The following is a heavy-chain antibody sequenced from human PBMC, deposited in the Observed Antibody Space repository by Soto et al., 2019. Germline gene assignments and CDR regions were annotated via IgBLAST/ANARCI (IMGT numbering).Heavy chain of an antibody. CDR1: GGSISSSSYY. D-gene: IGHD3-10*01. CDR3: ARHGAFTLASKYFDY. CDR2: IYYSGST. Sequence: QLQLQESGPGLVKPSETLSLTCTVSGGSISSSSYYWGWIRQPPGKGLEWTGSIYYSGSTYYNPSLKSRVTISVDTSKNQFSLKLSSVTAADTAVYYCARHGAFTLASKYFDYWGQGTLVTVSS. V-gene: IGHV4-39*01. J-gene: IGHJ4*02.